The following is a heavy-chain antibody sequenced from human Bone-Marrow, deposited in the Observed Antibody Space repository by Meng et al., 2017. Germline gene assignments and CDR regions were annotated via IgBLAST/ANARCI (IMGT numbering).Heavy chain of an antibody. V-gene: IGHV3-30*01. Sequence: GESLKISCAASGFTFSSYAMHWVRQAPGKGLEWVAVISYDGSNKYYADSVKGRFTISRDNSKNTLYLQMNSLRAEDTAAYYCARDKGKYYFDYWGQGTLVTVSS. CDR3: ARDKGKYYFDY. D-gene: IGHD3-10*01. CDR2: ISYDGSNK. J-gene: IGHJ4*02. CDR1: GFTFSSYA.